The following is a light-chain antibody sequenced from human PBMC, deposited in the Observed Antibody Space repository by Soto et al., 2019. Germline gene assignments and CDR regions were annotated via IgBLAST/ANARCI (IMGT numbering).Light chain of an antibody. CDR2: GAS. CDR3: QQYGSSPQT. V-gene: IGKV3-20*01. CDR1: QSVSSSY. J-gene: IGKJ1*01. Sequence: EVDLTQSLGTLSLSQGQRHTLSPRASQSVSSSYLAWYQQKPGQAPRLLIYGASSRATGIPDRFSGSGSGTDFTLTISRLEPEDFAVYYCQQYGSSPQTFGQGTKVDIK.